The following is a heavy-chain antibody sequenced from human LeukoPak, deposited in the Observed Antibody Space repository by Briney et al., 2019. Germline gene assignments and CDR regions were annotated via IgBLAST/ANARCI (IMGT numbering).Heavy chain of an antibody. V-gene: IGHV4-39*07. Sequence: SETLSLTCSVSGGSIRCTTYYWGWIRQPPGKGLEWIGSIYYSGNTYYSPSLMSRVTISVDTSKNQFSLNLSSVTAADTAVYFCARAIAAAGQFDYWGQGTLVTVSS. D-gene: IGHD6-13*01. J-gene: IGHJ4*02. CDR1: GGSIRCTTYY. CDR2: IYYSGNT. CDR3: ARAIAAAGQFDY.